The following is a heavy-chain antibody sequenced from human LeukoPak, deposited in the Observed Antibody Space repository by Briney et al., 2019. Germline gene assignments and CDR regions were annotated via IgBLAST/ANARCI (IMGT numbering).Heavy chain of an antibody. CDR1: GGYIISRSHY. CDR2: VYYSRNT. V-gene: IGHV4-39*01. J-gene: IGHJ4*02. D-gene: IGHD1-1*01. CDR3: ARHHAEILVPND. Sequence: SETLSLTCTVSGGYIISRSHYWGWIRQPPGKGLEWIGSVYYSRNTYYNPSLKTRATISIDTPTSKNQFSLTLSSVPAADTAVYYCARHHAEILVPNDWGQGTLVTVSS.